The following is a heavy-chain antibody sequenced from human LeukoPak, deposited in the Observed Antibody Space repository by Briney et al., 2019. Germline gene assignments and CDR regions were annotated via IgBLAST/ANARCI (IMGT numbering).Heavy chain of an antibody. CDR1: GFTFSNYR. Sequence: GGSLRLSCVASGFTFSNYRMNWVRQAPGKGLEWVAVISYDGSNKYYADSVKGRFTISRDNSKNTLYLQMNSLRAEDTAVYYCAKAGAVVVTASEHFDYWGQGTLVTVSS. V-gene: IGHV3-30*18. CDR2: ISYDGSNK. J-gene: IGHJ4*02. CDR3: AKAGAVVVTASEHFDY. D-gene: IGHD2-21*02.